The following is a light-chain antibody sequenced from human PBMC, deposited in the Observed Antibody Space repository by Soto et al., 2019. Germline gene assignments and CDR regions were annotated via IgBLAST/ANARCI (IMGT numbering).Light chain of an antibody. V-gene: IGKV3-11*01. CDR1: QSVSSY. CDR3: QQRSNWPLL. Sequence: EIVLTQSPGTLSLSPGERATLSCRASQSVSSYLAWYQQKPGQAPRLLIYDASNRATGIPARFSGSGSGTDFTLTISSLEPEDFAVYYCQQRSNWPLLFGPGTKVDI. J-gene: IGKJ3*01. CDR2: DAS.